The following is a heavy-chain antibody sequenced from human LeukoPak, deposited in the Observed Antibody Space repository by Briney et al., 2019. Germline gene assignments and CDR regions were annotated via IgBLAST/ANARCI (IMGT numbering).Heavy chain of an antibody. D-gene: IGHD3-10*01. CDR1: GFTFDDYA. J-gene: IGHJ4*02. CDR2: ISWDGGST. Sequence: GGSLRLSCAASGFTFDDYAMHWVRQAPGKGLEWVSLISWDGGSTYYADSVKGRFTISRDNSKNSLYLQMNSLRAEDTAVYYCARGPYGLGSYHDYWGQGTLVTVSS. CDR3: ARGPYGLGSYHDY. V-gene: IGHV3-43D*03.